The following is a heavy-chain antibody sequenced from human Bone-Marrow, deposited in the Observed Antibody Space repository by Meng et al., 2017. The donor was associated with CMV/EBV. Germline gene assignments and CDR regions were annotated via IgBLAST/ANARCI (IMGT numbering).Heavy chain of an antibody. CDR1: GYTFTSYG. CDR2: ISAYNGNT. J-gene: IGHJ5*02. D-gene: IGHD3-3*01. V-gene: IGHV1-18*01. CDR3: ARDPIFGVVPANWFDP. Sequence: ASVKVSCKASGYTFTSYGISWVRQAPGQGLEWMGWISAYNGNTNYAQKLQGRVTMTTDTSTSTAYMELRSLRSDDTAVYYCARDPIFGVVPANWFDPWGQGTLVTVYS.